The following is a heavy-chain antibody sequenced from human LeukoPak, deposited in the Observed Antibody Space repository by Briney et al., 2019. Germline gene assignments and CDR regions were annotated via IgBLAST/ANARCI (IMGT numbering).Heavy chain of an antibody. CDR1: GGSISSYY. V-gene: IGHV4-59*08. Sequence: SETLSLTCTVSGGSISSYYWSWIRQPPGKGLEWIGYIYYSGSTNYNPSLKSRVTISVDTSKNQFSLKLSSVTAADTAVYYCARHEGPRVIASYWGQGTLVTVSS. D-gene: IGHD6-13*01. CDR3: ARHEGPRVIASY. J-gene: IGHJ4*02. CDR2: IYYSGST.